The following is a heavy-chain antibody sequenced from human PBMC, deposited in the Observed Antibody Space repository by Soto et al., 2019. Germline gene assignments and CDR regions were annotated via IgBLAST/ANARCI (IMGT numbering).Heavy chain of an antibody. J-gene: IGHJ4*02. CDR2: INPDGSVK. V-gene: IGHV3-7*01. CDR3: ASARDYFFDY. D-gene: IGHD2-21*01. CDR1: GLTFNTYW. Sequence: VQLVESGGGLVQPGESLRLSCAASGLTFNTYWMTWVRQPPGKGLEWVADINPDGSVKYSVDSLKGRFTTSRDTTKTSLYLQMNSLRAEDTAVYYCASARDYFFDYWGQGTLVTVSS.